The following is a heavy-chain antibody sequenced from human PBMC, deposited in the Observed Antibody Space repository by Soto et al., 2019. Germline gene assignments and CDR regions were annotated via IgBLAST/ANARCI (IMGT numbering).Heavy chain of an antibody. D-gene: IGHD6-13*01. CDR3: VKDESINWYSGHFRH. J-gene: IGHJ1*01. CDR2: INWNSGSI. Sequence: EVQLVESGGGLVQPGRSPRLSCAASGFTFDDYAMHWVGQVPGKGLEWVSGINWNSGSIGYGDSVKGRFAISRDNAKNSLHLQMNSLSAEDTAFYYCVKDESINWYSGHFRHWGQGTLVTVSS. V-gene: IGHV3-9*01. CDR1: GFTFDDYA.